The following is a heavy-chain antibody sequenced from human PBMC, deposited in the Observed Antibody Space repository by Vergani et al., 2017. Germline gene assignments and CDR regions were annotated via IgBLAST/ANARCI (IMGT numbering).Heavy chain of an antibody. V-gene: IGHV3-49*03. CDR2: IRSKAYGGTT. CDR1: GFTFGDYA. Sequence: EVQLVESGGGLVQPGRSLRLSCTASGFTFGDYAMSWFRQAPGKGLEWVGFIRSKAYGGTTEYAASVKGRFTISRDDSKSIAYLQMNSLKTEDTAVYYCARDGRYIGSSWDYWGQGTLVTVSS. D-gene: IGHD1-26*01. CDR3: ARDGRYIGSSWDY. J-gene: IGHJ4*02.